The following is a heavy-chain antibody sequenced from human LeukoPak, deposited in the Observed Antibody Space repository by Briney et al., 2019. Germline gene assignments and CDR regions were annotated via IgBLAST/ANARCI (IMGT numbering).Heavy chain of an antibody. CDR1: GGSIRSSSYY. V-gene: IGHV4-39*02. D-gene: IGHD5-18*01. Sequence: SETLSHTCTVSGGSIRSSSYYCGWIRQPPGKGLEWIGSIYYSGSTYYNPSLKSRVTISVDTSKNQLSLKLSSVTAADTAVYYCARDVNRAMPAFDYSGPGTLVTVSS. CDR3: ARDVNRAMPAFDY. J-gene: IGHJ4*02. CDR2: IYYSGST.